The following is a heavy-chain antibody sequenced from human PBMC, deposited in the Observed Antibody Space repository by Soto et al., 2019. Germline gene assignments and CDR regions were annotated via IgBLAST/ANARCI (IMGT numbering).Heavy chain of an antibody. D-gene: IGHD1-1*01. V-gene: IGHV1-8*01. CDR2: MNPNSGHT. CDR3: ARPPSGASTRRRWYFDY. J-gene: IGHJ4*01. CDR1: GSTFTSHD. Sequence: ASVKVSCKSSGSTFTSHDINCMRQPPGQGLEWMGWMNPNSGHTNYAQKFQGRVTMTRDTSISTAYLQWSSLKASDTAIYYCARPPSGASTRRRWYFDYWGHGTLVTVSS.